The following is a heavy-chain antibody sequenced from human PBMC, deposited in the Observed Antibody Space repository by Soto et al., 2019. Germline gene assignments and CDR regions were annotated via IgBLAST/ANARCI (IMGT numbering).Heavy chain of an antibody. CDR1: GYTFTSYG. J-gene: IGHJ4*02. D-gene: IGHD6-19*01. CDR3: ARDLESGWYFPGRTLFDY. V-gene: IGHV1-18*03. Sequence: ASVKVSCKASGYTFTSYGISWVRQAPGQGLEWMGWISAYNGNTNYAQKLQGRVTMTTDTSTSTAYMELRSLRSDDMAVYYCARDLESGWYFPGRTLFDYWGQGTLVTVSS. CDR2: ISAYNGNT.